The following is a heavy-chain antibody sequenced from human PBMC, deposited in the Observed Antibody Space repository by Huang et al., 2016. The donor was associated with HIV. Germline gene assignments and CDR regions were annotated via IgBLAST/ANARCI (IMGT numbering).Heavy chain of an antibody. V-gene: IGHV1-8*02. Sequence: QVHLVQSGAEVKKPGASVKVSCKASGYTFTNSDINWVRQAHGHGLEWMGWMNPNAGNTGFEQSFQGRVTMTRKTSITTAYMERTSLTSEDTAVYYCARSAYGDLDYWGLGTLVIVSS. CDR2: MNPNAGNT. CDR1: GYTFTNSD. J-gene: IGHJ4*02. D-gene: IGHD4-17*01. CDR3: ARSAYGDLDY.